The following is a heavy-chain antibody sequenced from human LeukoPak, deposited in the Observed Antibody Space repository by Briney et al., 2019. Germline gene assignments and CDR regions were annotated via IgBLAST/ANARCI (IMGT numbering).Heavy chain of an antibody. J-gene: IGHJ3*02. CDR3: ARGEYSSGWYSFQAFDI. D-gene: IGHD6-19*01. CDR1: GGSFSGYY. V-gene: IGHV4-34*01. Sequence: SETLSLTCAVDGGSFSGYYWSWIRQPPGKGLEWIGEIDHSGSTNYSPSLKSRVTISVDRTKNQFSLKLSSVTAADTAVYYCARGEYSSGWYSFQAFDIWGQGTMVTVSS. CDR2: IDHSGST.